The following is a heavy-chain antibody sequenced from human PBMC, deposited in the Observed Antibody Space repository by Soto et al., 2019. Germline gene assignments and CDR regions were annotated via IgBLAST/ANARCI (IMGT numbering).Heavy chain of an antibody. D-gene: IGHD1-26*01. CDR1: GDTSAIYT. CDR2: IVPMLGLT. Sequence: QVTLVQSGAELKKPGSSMKISCEVSGDTSAIYTITWVRQAPGQGLTWLGRIVPMLGLTNYARNFQDRLTITADQSKGTAYMELSSLRFEDTALYYCATQKYGAGRVRVYDWCQGTQVTVSS. J-gene: IGHJ4*02. V-gene: IGHV1-69*02. CDR3: ATQKYGAGRVRVYD.